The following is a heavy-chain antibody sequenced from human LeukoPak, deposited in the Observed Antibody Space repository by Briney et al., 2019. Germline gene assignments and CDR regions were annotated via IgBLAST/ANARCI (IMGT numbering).Heavy chain of an antibody. CDR1: GFTFSSYA. CDR2: ISGSGGST. J-gene: IGHJ4*02. V-gene: IGHV3-23*01. Sequence: GGSLRLSCAASGFTFSSYAMSWVRQAPGKGREWVSAISGSGGSTYYADSVKGRFTISRDNSKNTLYLQMNSLRAEDTTVYYCARPPIAVAGYYFDYWGQGTLVTVSS. CDR3: ARPPIAVAGYYFDY. D-gene: IGHD6-19*01.